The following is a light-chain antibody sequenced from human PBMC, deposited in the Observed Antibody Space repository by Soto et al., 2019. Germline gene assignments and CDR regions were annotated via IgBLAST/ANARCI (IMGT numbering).Light chain of an antibody. CDR3: SSYAGSKNLL. CDR1: NSDIGNYNF. J-gene: IGLJ2*01. V-gene: IGLV2-8*01. Sequence: QSALTQPPSASGSPGQSVAISCTGTNSDIGNYNFVSWYQQHPGKAPKLMIYEVNKRPSGVPDRFSGSKSGNTASLTVSGLQPEDEADYYCSSYAGSKNLLFGGGTKLTVL. CDR2: EVN.